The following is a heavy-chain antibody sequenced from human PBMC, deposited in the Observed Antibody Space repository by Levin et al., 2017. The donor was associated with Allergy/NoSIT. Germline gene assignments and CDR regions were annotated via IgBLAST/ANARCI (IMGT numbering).Heavy chain of an antibody. CDR3: AKDGPWTPLVVVAATLWDHGRYFQH. CDR2: ISGSGGST. Sequence: GGSLRLSCAASGFTFSSYAMSWVRQAPGKGLEWVSAISGSGGSTYYADSVKGRFTISRDNSKNTLYLQMNSLRAEDTAVYYCAKDGPWTPLVVVAATLWDHGRYFQHWGQGTLVTVSS. CDR1: GFTFSSYA. V-gene: IGHV3-23*01. D-gene: IGHD2-15*01. J-gene: IGHJ1*01.